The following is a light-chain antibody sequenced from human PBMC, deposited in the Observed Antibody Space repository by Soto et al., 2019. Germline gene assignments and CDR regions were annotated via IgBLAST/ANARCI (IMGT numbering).Light chain of an antibody. CDR1: QSISSW. J-gene: IGKJ1*01. V-gene: IGKV1-5*03. CDR3: QQYNRT. CDR2: KAS. Sequence: DIQMNQSPSTLSASVGDRVTITCRASQSISSWLAWYQQKPGKAPKLLIYKASSLESGVPSRFSGSGSGTEFTLTISSLQPDDFATYYCQQYNRTFGQGTKVEFK.